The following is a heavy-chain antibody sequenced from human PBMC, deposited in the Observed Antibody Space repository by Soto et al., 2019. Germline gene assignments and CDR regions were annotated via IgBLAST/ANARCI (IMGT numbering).Heavy chain of an antibody. J-gene: IGHJ6*02. V-gene: IGHV3-30*18. CDR1: GFTFSSYG. D-gene: IGHD3-10*01. CDR3: AKEAFTGYYYSGMDV. CDR2: ISYDGSNK. Sequence: GGSLRLSCAASGFTFSSYGMHLVRQAPGKGLAWVAVISYDGSNKYYADSVKGRFTISRDNSKNTLYLQMNSLRAEDTAVYYCAKEAFTGYYYSGMDVWGQGTTVTVSS.